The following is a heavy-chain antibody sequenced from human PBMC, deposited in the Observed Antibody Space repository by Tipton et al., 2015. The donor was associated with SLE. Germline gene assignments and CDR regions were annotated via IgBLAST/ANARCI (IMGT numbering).Heavy chain of an antibody. CDR1: GFTFSDYD. CDR2: ISSTGNVI. V-gene: IGHV3-11*01. J-gene: IGHJ4*02. Sequence: SLRLSCAASGFTFSDYDMNWIRQAPGKGLEWLAYISSTGNVINYADSVQGRFTISRDNAKKSLYLQMHSLRAGDTAVYYCARVEGILLPFDSWGQGTLATVSS. D-gene: IGHD5-18*01. CDR3: ARVEGILLPFDS.